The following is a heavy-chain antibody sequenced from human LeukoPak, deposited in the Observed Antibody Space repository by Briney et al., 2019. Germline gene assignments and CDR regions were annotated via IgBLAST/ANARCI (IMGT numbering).Heavy chain of an antibody. Sequence: SETLSLTCTVSGGSISSYYWSWVRKPPGKGLEWIGYIYYSGSTNYNPSLKSRVTISVDTSKNQFSLKLSSVTAADTAVYYCAREAVAGWGPYYFDYWGQGTLVTVSS. CDR1: GGSISSYY. CDR2: IYYSGST. J-gene: IGHJ4*02. CDR3: AREAVAGWGPYYFDY. V-gene: IGHV4-59*01. D-gene: IGHD6-19*01.